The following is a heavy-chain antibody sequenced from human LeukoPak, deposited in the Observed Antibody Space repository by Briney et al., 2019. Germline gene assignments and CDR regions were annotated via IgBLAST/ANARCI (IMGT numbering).Heavy chain of an antibody. CDR2: LYYIGST. CDR1: GGSISSSSYY. D-gene: IGHD3-9*01. J-gene: IGHJ4*02. V-gene: IGHV4-39*01. Sequence: PSETLSLTCTVSGGSISSSSYYWAWIRQPPGKGLEWIGSLYYIGSTYSNPSLKSRVTISVDTSKNQFSLKLSSVTAADTAVYYCARQDTFYDFLTGYYLDYWGQGTLVTVSS. CDR3: ARQDTFYDFLTGYYLDY.